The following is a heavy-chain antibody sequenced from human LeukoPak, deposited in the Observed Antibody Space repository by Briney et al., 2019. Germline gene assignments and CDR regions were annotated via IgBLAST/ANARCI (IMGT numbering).Heavy chain of an antibody. CDR2: ITASGSTT. D-gene: IGHD5-12*01. V-gene: IGHV3-23*01. CDR1: GFTFRSYV. J-gene: IGHJ4*02. CDR3: AKDPYRASSGLVDY. Sequence: GGSLRLSCAASGFTFRSYVMTWVRQAPGKGLEWVSSITASGSTTYYADSVKGRFTISRDNSKNTLYLQMNSLRAGDTAVYYCAKDPYRASSGLVDYWGQGTLVTVSS.